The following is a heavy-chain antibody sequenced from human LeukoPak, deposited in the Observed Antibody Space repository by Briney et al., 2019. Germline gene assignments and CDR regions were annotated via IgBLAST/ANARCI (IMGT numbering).Heavy chain of an antibody. CDR1: GFTYSTYL. CDR3: ARERYYESGGRSHYRGIDV. J-gene: IGHJ3*01. D-gene: IGHD3-10*01. Sequence: GGSLRLSCAASGFTYSTYLETWVRQAPGKGLEWVANIKHDGSERYYVDSVKGRFTISRDNAKNSLYLQMDSLRVEDTAVYYCARERYYESGGRSHYRGIDVWGQGTMVTVSS. CDR2: IKHDGSER. V-gene: IGHV3-7*04.